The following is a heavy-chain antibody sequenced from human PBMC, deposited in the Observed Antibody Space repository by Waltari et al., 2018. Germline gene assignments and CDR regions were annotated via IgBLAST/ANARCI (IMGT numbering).Heavy chain of an antibody. J-gene: IGHJ5*02. CDR2: INHSGST. CDR3: ARCRYSSSWYNVNWFDP. V-gene: IGHV4-34*01. D-gene: IGHD6-13*01. CDR1: GGSFSGYY. Sequence: QVQLQQWGAGLLKPSETLSLTCAVYGGSFSGYYWSWIRQPPGKGLEWIGEINHSGSTNYNPSLKSRVTISVDTSKNQFSLKLSSVTAADTAVYYCARCRYSSSWYNVNWFDPWGQGTLVTVSS.